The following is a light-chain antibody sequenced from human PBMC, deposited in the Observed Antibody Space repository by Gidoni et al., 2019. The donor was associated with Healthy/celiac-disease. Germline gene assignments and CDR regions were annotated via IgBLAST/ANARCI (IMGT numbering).Light chain of an antibody. CDR1: SSDVGGYNY. J-gene: IGLJ3*02. CDR2: EVS. Sequence: QSALTQPAYVSGSPGQSITISCTGTSSDVGGYNYVSWYQQHPGKAPKLMIYEVSNRPSGFSNRFAGSKSGNTASLTISGLQAEDEADYYCSSYTSSSTWVFGGGTKLTVL. CDR3: SSYTSSSTWV. V-gene: IGLV2-14*01.